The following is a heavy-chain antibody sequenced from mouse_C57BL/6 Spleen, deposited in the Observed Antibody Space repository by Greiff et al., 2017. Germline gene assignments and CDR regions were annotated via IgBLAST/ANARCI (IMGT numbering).Heavy chain of an antibody. D-gene: IGHD1-1*01. Sequence: QVQLQQSGPELVKPGASVKISCKASGYAFSSSWMNWVKQRPGKGLEWIGRIYPGDGDTNYNGKFKGKATLTADKSSSTAYMQLSSLTSEDSAVYFCAREAVVARTFDYWGQGTTLTVSS. V-gene: IGHV1-82*01. CDR2: IYPGDGDT. J-gene: IGHJ2*01. CDR3: AREAVVARTFDY. CDR1: GYAFSSSW.